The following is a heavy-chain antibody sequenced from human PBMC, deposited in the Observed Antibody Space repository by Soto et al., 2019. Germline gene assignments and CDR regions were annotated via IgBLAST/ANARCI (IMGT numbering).Heavy chain of an antibody. D-gene: IGHD6-13*01. CDR3: ARAGSSSFYYYYGMDD. V-gene: IGHV1-2*02. J-gene: IGHJ6*02. Sequence: GASVKVSCKASGYTFTGYYMHWVRQAPGQGLEWMGWINPNSGGTNYAQKFQGRVTMTRDTSISTAYMELSRLRSDDTAVYYCARAGSSSFYYYYGMDDWGQGTTVTVSS. CDR2: INPNSGGT. CDR1: GYTFTGYY.